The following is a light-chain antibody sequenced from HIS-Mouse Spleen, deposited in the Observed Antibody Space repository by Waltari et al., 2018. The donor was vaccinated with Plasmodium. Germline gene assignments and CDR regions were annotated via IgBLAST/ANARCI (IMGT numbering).Light chain of an antibody. V-gene: IGLV2-14*03. CDR2: DVS. CDR1: SRDVGGYNY. CDR3: SSYTSSSTA. Sequence: QSALTQPASVSGSPGPSITISCTGTSRDVGGYNYFSWYQQHPGKAPKLMIYDVSNRPSGVSNRFSGSKSGNTASLTISGLQAEDEADYYCSSYTSSSTAFGTGTKVTVL. J-gene: IGLJ1*01.